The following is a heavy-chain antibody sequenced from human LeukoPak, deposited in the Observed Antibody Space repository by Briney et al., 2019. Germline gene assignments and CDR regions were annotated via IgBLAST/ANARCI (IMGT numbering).Heavy chain of an antibody. J-gene: IGHJ4*02. CDR2: ISGSGGST. CDR1: GFTFSSYA. V-gene: IGHV3-23*01. CDR3: AKDRMVRGVEPDYFDY. Sequence: PGGSLRPSCAASGFTFSSYAMSWVRQAPGKGLEWVSAISGSGGSTYYADSVRGRFTISRDNSKNTLYLQMNSLRAEDTAVYYCAKDRMVRGVEPDYFDYWGQGTLVTVSS. D-gene: IGHD3-10*01.